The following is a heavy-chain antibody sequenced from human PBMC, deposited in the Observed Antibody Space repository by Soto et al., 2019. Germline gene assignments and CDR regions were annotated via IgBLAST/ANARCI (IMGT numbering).Heavy chain of an antibody. J-gene: IGHJ4*02. CDR1: GFTFSSYG. Sequence: QVQLVESGGGVVQPGRSLRLSCAASGFTFSSYGMHWVRQAPGKGLEWVAVISYDGSNKYYADSVKGRFTISRDNSKNMLYLQMNSMRAEDTAVYYCAKDLRGGGYGTHFAYWGQGTLVTVSS. D-gene: IGHD1-26*01. CDR3: AKDLRGGGYGTHFAY. CDR2: ISYDGSNK. V-gene: IGHV3-30*18.